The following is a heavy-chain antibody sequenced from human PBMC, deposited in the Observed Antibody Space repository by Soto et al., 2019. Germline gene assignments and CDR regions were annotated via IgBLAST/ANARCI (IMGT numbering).Heavy chain of an antibody. Sequence: AASVKVSCKASGYTFTSYGISWVRQAPGQGLEWMGWISAYNGNTNYAQKLQGRVTMTTDTSTSTAYMELRSLRSDDTAVYYCAREWCVAAAGTGDYWGQGTLVTVSS. J-gene: IGHJ4*02. CDR1: GYTFTSYG. CDR3: AREWCVAAAGTGDY. D-gene: IGHD6-13*01. CDR2: ISAYNGNT. V-gene: IGHV1-18*04.